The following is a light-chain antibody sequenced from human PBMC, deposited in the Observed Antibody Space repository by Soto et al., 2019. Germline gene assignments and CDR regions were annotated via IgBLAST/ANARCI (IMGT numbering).Light chain of an antibody. CDR2: GAS. V-gene: IGKV3-15*01. Sequence: EIVMTQSPATLSVSPGERATLSCRASQSVSSNLAWYQHKPGQAPRLLIYGASTRATGIPARVSGSGSGTEFTLTISSLQSEDFAVYYCQQYNNWPRTFGQGTKVDIK. J-gene: IGKJ1*01. CDR3: QQYNNWPRT. CDR1: QSVSSN.